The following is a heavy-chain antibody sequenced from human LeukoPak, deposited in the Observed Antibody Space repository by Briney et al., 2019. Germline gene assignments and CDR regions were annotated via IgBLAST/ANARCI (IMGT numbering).Heavy chain of an antibody. CDR3: ARKAGYSGYDLDY. CDR2: IKQDGSEK. J-gene: IGHJ4*02. V-gene: IGHV3-7*01. Sequence: GGSLKLSCADSGFTFSSYWMSWVRQAPGKGLEWVANIKQDGSEKYYVDSVKGRFTISRDNAKKSLYLQMNSLRAEDTAVYYCARKAGYSGYDLDYWGQGTLVTVSS. CDR1: GFTFSSYW. D-gene: IGHD5-12*01.